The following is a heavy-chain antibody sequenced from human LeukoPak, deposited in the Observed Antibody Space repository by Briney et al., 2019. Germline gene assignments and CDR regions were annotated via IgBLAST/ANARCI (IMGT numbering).Heavy chain of an antibody. CDR2: ISWNSGSI. D-gene: IGHD6-6*01. CDR1: GFTFDDYA. V-gene: IGHV3-9*01. CDR3: AKGGRQLALNWFDP. Sequence: SLRLSCAASGFTFDDYAMHWVRQAPGKGLEWVSGISWNSGSIGYADSVKGRFTISRDNAKNSLYLQMNSLRAEDTALYYCAKGGRQLALNWFDPWGQGTLVTVSS. J-gene: IGHJ5*02.